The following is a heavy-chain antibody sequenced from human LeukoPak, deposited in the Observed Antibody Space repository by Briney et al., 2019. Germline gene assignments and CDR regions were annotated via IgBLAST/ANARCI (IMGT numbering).Heavy chain of an antibody. Sequence: GGSLRLSCAASGFTFDDYTMHWVRQAPGKGLEWVSLISWDGGSTYYADSVKGRFTISRDNSKNSLYLQMNSLRTEDTALYYCAKDIEVMATIRNRNYGMDVWGQGTTVTVSS. D-gene: IGHD5-24*01. J-gene: IGHJ6*02. CDR1: GFTFDDYT. CDR2: ISWDGGST. CDR3: AKDIEVMATIRNRNYGMDV. V-gene: IGHV3-43*01.